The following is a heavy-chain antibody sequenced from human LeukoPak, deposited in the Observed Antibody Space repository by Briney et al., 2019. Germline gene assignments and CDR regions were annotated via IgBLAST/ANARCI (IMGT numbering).Heavy chain of an antibody. CDR1: GYTFTSYY. CDR3: ARVPPWGSSPPFDY. Sequence: ASVKVSCKASGYTFTSYYIHWVRQAPGQGLEWMGWINPNSGGTNYAQKFQGRVTMTRDTSISTAYMELSRLRFDDTAVYYCARVPPWGSSPPFDYWGQGTLVTVSS. CDR2: INPNSGGT. V-gene: IGHV1-2*02. J-gene: IGHJ4*02. D-gene: IGHD6-6*01.